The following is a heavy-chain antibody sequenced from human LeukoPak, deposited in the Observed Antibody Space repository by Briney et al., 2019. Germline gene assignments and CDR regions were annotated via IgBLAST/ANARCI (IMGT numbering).Heavy chain of an antibody. CDR3: ARDVYGDYYFDY. CDR2: INPNSGGT. J-gene: IGHJ4*02. CDR1: GYTFTXXY. Sequence: SCKAXGYTFTXXYMHWVRQAPGQGLEWMGWINPNSGGTNYAQKFQGRVTMTRDTSISTAYMELSRLRSDDTAVYYCARDVYGDYYFDYWGQGTLVTVSS. D-gene: IGHD4-17*01. V-gene: IGHV1-2*02.